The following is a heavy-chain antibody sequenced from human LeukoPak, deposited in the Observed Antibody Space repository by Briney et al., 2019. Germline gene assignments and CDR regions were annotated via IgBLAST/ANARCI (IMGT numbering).Heavy chain of an antibody. CDR1: GFTFGSYA. CDR2: ISGSGGST. Sequence: GGSLRLSCAASGFTFGSYAMSWVRQAPGKGLEWVSAISGSGGSTYYADSVKGRFTISRDNSKNTLYLQMNSLRAEDTAVYYCARRDGYKNAMDVWGQGTTVTVSS. CDR3: ARRDGYKNAMDV. J-gene: IGHJ6*02. D-gene: IGHD5-24*01. V-gene: IGHV3-23*01.